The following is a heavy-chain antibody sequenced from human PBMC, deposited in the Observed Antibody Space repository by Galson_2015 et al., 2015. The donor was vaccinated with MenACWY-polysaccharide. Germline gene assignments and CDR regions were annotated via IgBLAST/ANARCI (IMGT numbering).Heavy chain of an antibody. D-gene: IGHD3-10*01. CDR1: GFTFSDYY. V-gene: IGHV3-11*01. CDR3: ARDSRGARSSYVDN. Sequence: SLRLSCAASGFTFSDYYIHWIRQTPGKGLEWLAYTSGSGSVTYFADSVKGRFIISRDNAKNSLYLQMNSLRAEDTAVYFCARDSRGARSSYVDNWGQGT. J-gene: IGHJ4*02. CDR2: TSGSGSVT.